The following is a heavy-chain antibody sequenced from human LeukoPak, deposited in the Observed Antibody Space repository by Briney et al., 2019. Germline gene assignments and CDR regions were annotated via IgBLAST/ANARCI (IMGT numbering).Heavy chain of an antibody. J-gene: IGHJ6*03. CDR2: INHGGST. CDR1: GGSFSGYY. CDR3: ARLGYTYYYYMDV. D-gene: IGHD2-2*02. Sequence: SETLSLTCAVYGGSFSGYYWSRIRQPPGKGLEWIGEINHGGSTNYNPSLKSRVTISVDTSKDQFSLKLSSVTAADTAVYYCARLGYTYYYYMDVWGKGTTVTVSS. V-gene: IGHV4-34*01.